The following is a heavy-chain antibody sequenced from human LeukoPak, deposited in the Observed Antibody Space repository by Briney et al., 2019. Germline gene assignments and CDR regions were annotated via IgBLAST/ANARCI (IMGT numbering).Heavy chain of an antibody. Sequence: GASVKVSCKASGYTFTSYGISWVRQAPGQGLEWMGGIIAIFGTANYAQKFQGRVTITTDESTTTAYMELSSLRSEDTAVYYCARWAGSSGWWGPFDYWGQGTLVTVSS. CDR2: IIAIFGTA. D-gene: IGHD6-19*01. CDR3: ARWAGSSGWWGPFDY. CDR1: GYTFTSYG. V-gene: IGHV1-69*05. J-gene: IGHJ4*02.